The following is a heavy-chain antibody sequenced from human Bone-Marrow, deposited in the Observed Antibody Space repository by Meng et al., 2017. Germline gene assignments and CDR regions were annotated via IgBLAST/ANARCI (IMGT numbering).Heavy chain of an antibody. CDR1: GFTFSRYE. CDR3: ARGYSSSGYYKIDAFDI. J-gene: IGHJ3*02. Sequence: GESLKISCAASGFTFSRYEMNWVRQAPGKGLEWVSYISSSGSTIYYADSVKGRFTISRDNAKNSLYLQMNSLRAEDTAVYYCARGYSSSGYYKIDAFDIWGQGTMVTVSS. D-gene: IGHD3-22*01. V-gene: IGHV3-48*03. CDR2: ISSSGSTI.